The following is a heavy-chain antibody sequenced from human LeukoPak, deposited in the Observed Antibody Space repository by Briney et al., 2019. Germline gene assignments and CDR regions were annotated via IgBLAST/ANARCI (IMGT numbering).Heavy chain of an antibody. CDR2: ISGSAGST. V-gene: IGHV3-23*01. D-gene: IGHD3-22*01. CDR3: AKFMSPYDGSVVY. J-gene: IGHJ4*02. Sequence: GGSLRLSCAASGFTFNSYAMSWVRQAPGKGLEWVSVISGSAGSTYYADSVKGRFTISRDNSKNTLYLQMNRLRAEDTAVYYCAKFMSPYDGSVVYWGQGTLVTVSS. CDR1: GFTFNSYA.